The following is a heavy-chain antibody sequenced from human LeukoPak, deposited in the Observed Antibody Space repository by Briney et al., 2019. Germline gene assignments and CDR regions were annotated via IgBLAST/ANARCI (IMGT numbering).Heavy chain of an antibody. J-gene: IGHJ2*01. CDR1: GFTVSSNY. V-gene: IGHV3-53*01. D-gene: IGHD5-18*01. Sequence: GGSLRLSCAASGFTVSSNYMSWVRQAPGKGLEWVSVIYSGGSTYYADSVKGRFTISRDNSKNTLYLQMNSLRAEDTAVYYCASYVDTAMVTWYFDLWGRGTLVTVSS. CDR3: ASYVDTAMVTWYFDL. CDR2: IYSGGST.